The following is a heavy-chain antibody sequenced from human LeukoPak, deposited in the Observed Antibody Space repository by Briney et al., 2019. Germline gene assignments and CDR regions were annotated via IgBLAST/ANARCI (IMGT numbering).Heavy chain of an antibody. J-gene: IGHJ6*03. CDR3: ARDHRGSGSRYYYYYMDV. CDR2: IRQDGSEK. V-gene: IGHV3-7*01. CDR1: GFTFSNYW. Sequence: GGSLRLSCAASGFTFSNYWMTWVRQAPGKGLEWVANIRQDGSEKYYLDSVKGRFTIFRDNARNTLYLQMNSLRAEDTAVYYCARDHRGSGSRYYYYYMDVWGKGTTVTISS. D-gene: IGHD3-10*01.